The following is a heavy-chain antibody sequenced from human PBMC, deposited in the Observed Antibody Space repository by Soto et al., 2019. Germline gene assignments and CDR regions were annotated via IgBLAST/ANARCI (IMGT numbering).Heavy chain of an antibody. Sequence: GSLRLSCAASGFTFSSYAMHWVRQAPGKGLEWVAVISYDGSNKYYADSVKGRFTISRDNSKNTLYLQMNSLRAEDTAVYYCASLYGDYGSSLFDYWGQGTLVTVSS. CDR3: ASLYGDYGSSLFDY. D-gene: IGHD4-17*01. V-gene: IGHV3-30-3*01. CDR2: ISYDGSNK. J-gene: IGHJ4*02. CDR1: GFTFSSYA.